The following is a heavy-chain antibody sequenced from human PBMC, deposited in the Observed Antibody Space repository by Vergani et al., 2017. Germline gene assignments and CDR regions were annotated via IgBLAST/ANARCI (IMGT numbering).Heavy chain of an antibody. CDR3: ARKDRHSHYGMDV. D-gene: IGHD2-15*01. Sequence: QVQLVQSGAEVKKPGSSVKVSCKASGGTFSSYAISWVRQAPGQGLEWMGGIIPVFGTVNYAQKFQDRVTSTADKSTSTAYMELSSLRSEDTAVYYCARKDRHSHYGMDVWGQGTTVTVSS. CDR2: IIPVFGTV. V-gene: IGHV1-69*06. CDR1: GGTFSSYA. J-gene: IGHJ6*02.